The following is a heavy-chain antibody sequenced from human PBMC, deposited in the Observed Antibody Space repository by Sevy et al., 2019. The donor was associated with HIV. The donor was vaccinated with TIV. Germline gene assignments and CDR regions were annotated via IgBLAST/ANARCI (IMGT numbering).Heavy chain of an antibody. D-gene: IGHD4-17*01. CDR2: IWFDGSNS. V-gene: IGHV3-33*01. J-gene: IGHJ4*02. Sequence: GGSLRLSCAASGFSFSSYGMHWVRQAPGKGLEWVALIWFDGSNSYYADSVKGRFTSSRDTSKNTVYLQMNSLRAEDTAVYYGAGDHEFYDYGDYGPTFFPDYWGQGNLVTVSS. CDR1: GFSFSSYG. CDR3: AGDHEFYDYGDYGPTFFPDY.